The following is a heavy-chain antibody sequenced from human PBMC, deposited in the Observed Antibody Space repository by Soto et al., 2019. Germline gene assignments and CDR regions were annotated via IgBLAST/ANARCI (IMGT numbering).Heavy chain of an antibody. D-gene: IGHD2-2*01. CDR2: IIPIFGTA. V-gene: IGHV1-69*12. CDR3: AGDIVLVPAARLGY. CDR1: VGTFSSYA. J-gene: IGHJ4*02. Sequence: QVQLVQSGAEVKKPGSSVKVSCKASVGTFSSYAIRWVRQAPGQGLEWMGGIIPIFGTANYAQKFQGRVTITADESTSTAYMELSSLRSEDTAVYYCAGDIVLVPAARLGYWGQGTLVTVSS.